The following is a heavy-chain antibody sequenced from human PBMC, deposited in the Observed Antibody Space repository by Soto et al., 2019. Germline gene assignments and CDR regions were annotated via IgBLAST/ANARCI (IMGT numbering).Heavy chain of an antibody. CDR3: AGAPDIVATVFVY. CDR2: IIPIFGTA. V-gene: IGHV1-69*13. J-gene: IGHJ4*02. Sequence: SVKVSCKASGGTFSSYAISWVRQAPGQGLEWMGGIIPIFGTANYAQKFQGRVTITADESTSTAYMELSSLRSEDTAVYYCAGAPDIVATVFVYWGQGTLVTVSS. CDR1: GGTFSSYA. D-gene: IGHD5-12*01.